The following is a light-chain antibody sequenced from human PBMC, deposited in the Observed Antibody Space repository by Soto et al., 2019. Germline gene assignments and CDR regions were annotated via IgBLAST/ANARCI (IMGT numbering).Light chain of an antibody. V-gene: IGLV4-69*01. CDR2: LNSDGSH. J-gene: IGLJ2*01. Sequence: QLVLTQSPSASASLGASVRLTCALSSGHSTYAIAWHQQQPEKAPRYLMKLNSDGSHNKGDEIPDRFSGSSSGAERYLTISSLQSEDEGDYYCQTWGTGIQVFGGGTKLTVL. CDR3: QTWGTGIQV. CDR1: SGHSTYA.